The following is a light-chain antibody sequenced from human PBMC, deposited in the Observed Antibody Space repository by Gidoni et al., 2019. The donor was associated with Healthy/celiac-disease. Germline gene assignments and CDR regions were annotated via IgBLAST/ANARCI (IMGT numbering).Light chain of an antibody. J-gene: IGLJ1*01. Sequence: SYVLPQPPSVSVAPGKTARITCGGNNIGSKSVHWYQQTPGQAPVLVIYYDSDRPSGIPERFSGSNSGNTATLTISRVEAGDEADYYCQVWDSSSYVFGTGTKVTVL. CDR3: QVWDSSSYV. CDR2: YDS. V-gene: IGLV3-21*04. CDR1: NIGSKS.